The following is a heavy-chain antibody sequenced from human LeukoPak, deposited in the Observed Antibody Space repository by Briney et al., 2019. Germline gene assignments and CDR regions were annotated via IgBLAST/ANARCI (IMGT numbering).Heavy chain of an antibody. V-gene: IGHV1-2*02. Sequence: GASVKVSCKASGYTFTGYYMHWVRQAPGQGLEWMGWINPNSGGTNYAQKFQGRVTITRDTSISTAYMELSRLRSDDTAVYYCARDSSRGNYVWGSYRLDYWGQGTLVTVSS. D-gene: IGHD3-16*02. CDR1: GYTFTGYY. CDR3: ARDSSRGNYVWGSYRLDY. J-gene: IGHJ4*02. CDR2: INPNSGGT.